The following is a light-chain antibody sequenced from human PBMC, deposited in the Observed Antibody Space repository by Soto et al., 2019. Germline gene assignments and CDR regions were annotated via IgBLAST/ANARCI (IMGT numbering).Light chain of an antibody. Sequence: DIQMTQSPSTLSASVGDRVTITCRASQSISSWLAWYQQKPGKAPKVLIYKASSLESGVPSRFSGSGSGTEFTLTISSLQPDDFVTYYCQQYNSSPFTFGPGTKVDIK. CDR3: QQYNSSPFT. CDR2: KAS. J-gene: IGKJ3*01. CDR1: QSISSW. V-gene: IGKV1-5*03.